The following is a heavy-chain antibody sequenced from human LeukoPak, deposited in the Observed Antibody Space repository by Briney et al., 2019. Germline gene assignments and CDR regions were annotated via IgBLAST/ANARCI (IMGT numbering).Heavy chain of an antibody. CDR3: ARGVQTTVVDFDY. J-gene: IGHJ4*02. V-gene: IGHV1-8*01. CDR2: MNPNSGNT. Sequence: EASVKVSCEASGYTFTSYDINWVRQATGQGLEWMGWMNPNSGNTGYAQKFQGRVTMTRNTSISTAYMELSSLRSEDTAVYYCARGVQTTVVDFDYWGQGTLVTVSS. CDR1: GYTFTSYD. D-gene: IGHD4-23*01.